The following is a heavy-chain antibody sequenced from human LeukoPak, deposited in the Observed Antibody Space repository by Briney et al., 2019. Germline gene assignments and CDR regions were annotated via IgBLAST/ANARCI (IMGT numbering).Heavy chain of an antibody. CDR2: MNPNSGNT. Sequence: AASVKVSCKASGYTFTSYDINWVRQATGQGLEWMGWMNPNSGNTGYAQKFQGRVTMTRNTSISTAYMELSSLRSEDTAVYYCARGYYGSGSYYRVDWFDPWGQGTLVTVSS. J-gene: IGHJ5*02. V-gene: IGHV1-8*01. D-gene: IGHD3-10*01. CDR3: ARGYYGSGSYYRVDWFDP. CDR1: GYTFTSYD.